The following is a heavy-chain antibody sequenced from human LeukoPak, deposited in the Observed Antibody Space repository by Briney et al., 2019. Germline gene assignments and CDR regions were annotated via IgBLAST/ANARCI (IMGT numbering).Heavy chain of an antibody. D-gene: IGHD2-21*02. Sequence: GGSLRLSCAASGFTFSIYGLHWVRQAPGKGLEWVAVIWNDGSNKYYADSVKGRFTISRDNSKNTLYLQMNSLRAEDTAVYSCARDPAYCGGDCYSVYQDAFDIWGQGTRVTVSS. CDR1: GFTFSIYG. CDR3: ARDPAYCGGDCYSVYQDAFDI. CDR2: IWNDGSNK. J-gene: IGHJ3*02. V-gene: IGHV3-33*01.